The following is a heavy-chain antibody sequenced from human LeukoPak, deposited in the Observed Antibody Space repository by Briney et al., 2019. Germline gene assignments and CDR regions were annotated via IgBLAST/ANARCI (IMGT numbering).Heavy chain of an antibody. CDR1: GYTFTTYG. CDR3: ARDPTIAVAGPGY. V-gene: IGHV1-18*01. CDR2: ISAYNANT. Sequence: VASVKVSCKASGYTFTTYGISWVRQAPGQGLEWMGWISAYNANTNYAQKFQGRVTMTTDTSTSTAYMDLRNLRSDDTAVYYCARDPTIAVAGPGYWGQGTLVTVSS. D-gene: IGHD6-19*01. J-gene: IGHJ4*02.